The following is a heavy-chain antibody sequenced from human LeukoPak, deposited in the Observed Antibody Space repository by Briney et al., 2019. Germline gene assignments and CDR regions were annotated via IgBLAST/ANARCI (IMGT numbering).Heavy chain of an antibody. Sequence: SVKVSCTASGGTFSSYAISWVRQAPGQGLEWMGGIIPIFGTANYAQKFQGRVTITTDESTSTAYMELSSLRSEDTAVYYCAREGHCSSASCALDYWGQETRVTVSS. CDR1: GGTFSSYA. CDR3: AREGHCSSASCALDY. D-gene: IGHD2-2*01. V-gene: IGHV1-69*05. CDR2: IIPIFGTA. J-gene: IGHJ4*01.